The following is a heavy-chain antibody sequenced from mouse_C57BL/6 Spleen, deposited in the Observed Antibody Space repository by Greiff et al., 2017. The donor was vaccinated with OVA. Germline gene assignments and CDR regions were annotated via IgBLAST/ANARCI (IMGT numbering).Heavy chain of an antibody. J-gene: IGHJ4*01. CDR2: IHPNSSST. CDR1: GYTFTSYW. CDR3: GSYGSSSYYYAMDY. D-gene: IGHD1-1*01. V-gene: IGHV1-64*01. Sequence: QVQLQQPGAELVKPGASVKLSCKASGYTFTSYWMHWVKQRPGQGLEWIGMIHPNSSSTNYNEKFKSKATLTVDKSSSTAYMQLSSLTSEDSAVYYCGSYGSSSYYYAMDYWGQGSSVTVSS.